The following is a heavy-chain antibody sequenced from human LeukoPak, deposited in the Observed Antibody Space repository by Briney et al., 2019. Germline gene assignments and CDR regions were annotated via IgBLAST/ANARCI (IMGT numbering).Heavy chain of an antibody. Sequence: SETLSLTCAVYGGSFSGYYWSWIRQPPGKGVEWIGEINHSGSNNYNPSLKSRVTISVETSKNQFSLKLSSVTAADTAVYYCARGSHYYDSSGYGYWGQGTLVTVSS. CDR3: ARGSHYYDSSGYGY. V-gene: IGHV4-34*01. D-gene: IGHD3-22*01. CDR1: GGSFSGYY. CDR2: INHSGSN. J-gene: IGHJ4*02.